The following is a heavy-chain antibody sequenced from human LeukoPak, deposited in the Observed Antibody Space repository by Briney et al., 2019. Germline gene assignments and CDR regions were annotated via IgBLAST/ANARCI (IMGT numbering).Heavy chain of an antibody. V-gene: IGHV4-61*02. CDR2: IYISGST. CDR1: GGSFSSGLYY. J-gene: IGHJ4*02. CDR3: ARDSRRDGYNLDY. D-gene: IGHD5-24*01. Sequence: SETLSLTCTVSGGSFSSGLYYWTWIRQPAGKGLEWIGRIYISGSTNYNPSLKSRVTISRDTSKNGFSLKLSSVTAADTAVYYCARDSRRDGYNLDYWGRGTLVTVSS.